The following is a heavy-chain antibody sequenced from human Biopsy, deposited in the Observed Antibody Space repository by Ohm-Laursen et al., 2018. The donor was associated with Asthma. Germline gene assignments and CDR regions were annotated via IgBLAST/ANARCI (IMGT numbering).Heavy chain of an antibody. Sequence: SLRLSCTASGFAVSRDHMFWVRQAPGKGLEWVSVIYSGGTSHTADSVRGRFTISRDYFKNTLYLQMRSLRAEDTAVYYCARGDSSNWSHYYFDYWGQGTLVTVSS. CDR3: ARGDSSNWSHYYFDY. CDR2: IYSGGTS. J-gene: IGHJ4*02. CDR1: GFAVSRDH. V-gene: IGHV3-53*01. D-gene: IGHD3-22*01.